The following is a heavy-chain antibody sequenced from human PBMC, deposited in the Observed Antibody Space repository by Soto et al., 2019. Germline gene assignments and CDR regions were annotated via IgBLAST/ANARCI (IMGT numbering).Heavy chain of an antibody. CDR3: AKRMGDYFDY. Sequence: GGSLRLSCAASGCPFSSYGMHWVRQAPGKGLEWVAVISYDGSNKYYADSVKGRFTISRDNSKNTLYLQMNSLRAEDTAVYYCAKRMGDYFDYWGQGTLVTVSS. V-gene: IGHV3-30*18. CDR2: ISYDGSNK. CDR1: GCPFSSYG. J-gene: IGHJ4*02.